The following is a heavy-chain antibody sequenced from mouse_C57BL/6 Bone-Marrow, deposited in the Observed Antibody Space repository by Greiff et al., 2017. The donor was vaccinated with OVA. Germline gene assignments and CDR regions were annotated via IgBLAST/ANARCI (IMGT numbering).Heavy chain of an antibody. D-gene: IGHD3-1*01. Sequence: VQLQQSGPELVKPGASVKISCKASGYTFTDYYMNWVKQSHGKSLEWIGDINPNNGGTSYNQKFKGKATLTVDKSSSTAYMELRSLTSEDSAVYYCARSGGSDYWGQGTTLTVSS. V-gene: IGHV1-26*01. J-gene: IGHJ2*01. CDR3: ARSGGSDY. CDR1: GYTFTDYY. CDR2: INPNNGGT.